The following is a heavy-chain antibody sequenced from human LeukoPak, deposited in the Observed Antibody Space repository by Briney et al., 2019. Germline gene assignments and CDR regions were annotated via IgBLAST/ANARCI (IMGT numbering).Heavy chain of an antibody. V-gene: IGHV4-39*01. Sequence: PSETLSLTCTVSGGSISSSSYYWGWVRQPPGTGLEWLGSIYYSGSTYYNPSLKSRVTISVDTSKNQFSLKLSSVTAADTAVYYCARTAAVKAGPWFDPWGQGTLVTVSS. CDR3: ARTAAVKAGPWFDP. D-gene: IGHD6-13*01. CDR2: IYYSGST. J-gene: IGHJ5*02. CDR1: GGSISSSSYY.